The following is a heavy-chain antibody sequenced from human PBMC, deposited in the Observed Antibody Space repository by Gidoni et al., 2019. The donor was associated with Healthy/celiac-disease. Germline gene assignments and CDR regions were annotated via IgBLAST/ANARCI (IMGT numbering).Heavy chain of an antibody. J-gene: IGHJ4*02. CDR1: GYTFLTSD. D-gene: IGHD3-10*01. Sequence: QVQPVQSGAEVKKPGASVMVTCKASGYTFLTSDITRVRQATGQGLEWMGWMNPNRGNTGYAQKFQGRDTMTRNTSIRTAYMELSSLRSEDTAVYYCASTHAKRRSLWFGGMGYWGQGTLVTVSS. V-gene: IGHV1-8*01. CDR3: ASTHAKRRSLWFGGMGY. CDR2: MNPNRGNT.